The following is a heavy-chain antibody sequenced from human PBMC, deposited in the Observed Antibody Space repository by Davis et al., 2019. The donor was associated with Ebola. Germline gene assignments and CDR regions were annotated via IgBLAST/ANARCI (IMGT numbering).Heavy chain of an antibody. CDR1: DYSSGSGYY. CDR3: TRHFCSGGSCYPDY. D-gene: IGHD2-15*01. J-gene: IGHJ4*02. Sequence: ESLNFSCIVSDYSSGSGYYWGWIRPPPGTGLEWIGNIHYLGNTNYNPSLKSRVTMSRDTSKNQLSLKLSPVTAADTAIYYCTRHFCSGGSCYPDYWGQGTLVTVSS. CDR2: IHYLGNT. V-gene: IGHV4-38-2*02.